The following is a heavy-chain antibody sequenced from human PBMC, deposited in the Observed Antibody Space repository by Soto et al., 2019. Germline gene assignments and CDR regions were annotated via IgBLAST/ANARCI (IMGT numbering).Heavy chain of an antibody. CDR2: ISYSGST. J-gene: IGHJ5*02. CDR3: ARGGPTGGSYKYNWFDP. Sequence: SETLSLTCTVSGGSISSGDFYWSWIRQPPGRGLEWMGYISYSGSTYYNTSLKSRVTISVDTSKNQFSLKLNSVTAADTAVYYCARGGPTGGSYKYNWFDPWGQGTLVTVSS. V-gene: IGHV4-30-4*01. CDR1: GGSISSGDFY. D-gene: IGHD2-15*01.